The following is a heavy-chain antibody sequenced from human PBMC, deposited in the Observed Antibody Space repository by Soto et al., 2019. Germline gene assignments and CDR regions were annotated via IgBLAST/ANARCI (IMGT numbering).Heavy chain of an antibody. J-gene: IGHJ3*01. CDR2: IIPVFDKA. CDR3: ARLRRDWGGAFDL. CDR1: GGSFGSSA. V-gene: IGHV1-69*01. Sequence: QVQLVQSGADVKKPGSSVKVSCKTSGGSFGSSAISWVRQAPAQGLEWMGGIIPVFDKANYAQNFQGRLTITADELTGTVFMELSSLRSEDTAVYFCARLRRDWGGAFDLWGLGTVVTVSS. D-gene: IGHD2-21*01.